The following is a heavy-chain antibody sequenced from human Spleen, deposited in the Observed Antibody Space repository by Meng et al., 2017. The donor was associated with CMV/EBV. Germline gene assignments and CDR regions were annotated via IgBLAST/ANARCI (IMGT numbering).Heavy chain of an antibody. CDR1: GFTFSSYA. CDR3: ARAQAYSSSLEY. D-gene: IGHD6-13*01. CDR2: ISSSGSTI. J-gene: IGHJ4*02. V-gene: IGHV3-48*03. Sequence: GGSLRLSCAASGFTFSSYAMSWVRQAPGKGLEWVSYISSSGSTIYYADSVKGRFTISRDNAKNSLYLQMNSLRAEDTAVYYCARAQAYSSSLEYWGQGTLVTVSS.